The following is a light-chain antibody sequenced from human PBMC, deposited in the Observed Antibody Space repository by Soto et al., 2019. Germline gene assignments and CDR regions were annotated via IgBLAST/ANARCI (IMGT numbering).Light chain of an antibody. CDR2: DAS. V-gene: IGKV1-5*01. Sequence: DIQMTQSPSTLSASVGDRVTITCRASQSISGWLAWYQQKPGKAPKLRIYDASSLESGVPSRFSGSGSGTEFTLTISSLQPDDFATYYCQQYDSSWTFGQGTKVDIK. J-gene: IGKJ1*01. CDR1: QSISGW. CDR3: QQYDSSWT.